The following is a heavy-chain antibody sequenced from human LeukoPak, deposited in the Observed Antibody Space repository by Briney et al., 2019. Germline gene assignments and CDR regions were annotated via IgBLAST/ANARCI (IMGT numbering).Heavy chain of an antibody. CDR1: GLTVSSSY. CDR2: IYNDGST. J-gene: IGHJ3*02. CDR3: ARNILFAFDI. V-gene: IGHV3-53*01. Sequence: GGSLRLSCAASGLTVSSSYMSWVRQAPGKGLEWVSIIYNDGSTYYADSMKGRFTISRDNSKNTLYLQVNSLRAEDTAMYYCARNILFAFDIWGQGTMVTVSP.